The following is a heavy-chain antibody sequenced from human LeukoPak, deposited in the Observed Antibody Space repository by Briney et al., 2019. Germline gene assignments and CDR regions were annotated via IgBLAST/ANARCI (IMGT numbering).Heavy chain of an antibody. V-gene: IGHV3-23*01. CDR3: ATNTAMVTNRFDY. CDR2: ISGSGGST. Sequence: PGGSLRLSCAASGFTFSSYAMSWVRQAPGKGLEWVSTISGSGGSTYYADSVKGRFTISRDNSKNTLCLQMNSLRAEDTAVYYCATNTAMVTNRFDYWGQGTLVTVSS. D-gene: IGHD5-18*01. J-gene: IGHJ4*02. CDR1: GFTFSSYA.